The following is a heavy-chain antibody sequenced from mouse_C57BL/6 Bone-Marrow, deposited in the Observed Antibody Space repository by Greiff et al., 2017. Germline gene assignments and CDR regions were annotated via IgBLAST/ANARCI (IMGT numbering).Heavy chain of an antibody. D-gene: IGHD4-1*01. CDR1: GYTFTEYT. CDR2: FYPGSGSI. J-gene: IGHJ4*01. Sequence: VQLQQSGAELVKPGASVKLSCKASGYTFTEYTIHWVKQRSGQGLEWIGWFYPGSGSIKYNEKFKDKATLTADKSSSTVYLERSRLTSEDSAVYFCARHETALSNWPGAMDYWGQGTSVTVSS. CDR3: ARHETALSNWPGAMDY. V-gene: IGHV1-62-2*01.